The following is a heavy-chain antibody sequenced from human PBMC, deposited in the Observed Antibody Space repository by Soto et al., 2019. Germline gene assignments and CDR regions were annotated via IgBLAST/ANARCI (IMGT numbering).Heavy chain of an antibody. J-gene: IGHJ4*02. D-gene: IGHD5-12*01. CDR2: INHSGST. CDR1: GESFSGYY. V-gene: IGHV4-34*01. CDR3: AGPSGYDLARRFDY. Sequence: QVQLQQWGAGLLKPSETLSLSCAVYGESFSGYYWTWIRQPPGKGLEWIGEINHSGSTNYNPSLTSRVTISVDTSNNQFSLKLSSVTAADTAVYYCAGPSGYDLARRFDYWGQGTLVTVSS.